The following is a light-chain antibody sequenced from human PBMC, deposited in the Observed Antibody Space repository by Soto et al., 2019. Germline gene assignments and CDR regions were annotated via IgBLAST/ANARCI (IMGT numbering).Light chain of an antibody. J-gene: IGKJ1*01. V-gene: IGKV1-5*01. Sequence: DIQMTQSPSTLSGSVGDTVTITCRASHDINRWLAWYQQKPGKPPKLLIYDASGLDSGVPSRFSGSGYGTEFTLTITGLQPEDFATFYCQQYESFPWTFGQGIHV. CDR2: DAS. CDR1: HDINRW. CDR3: QQYESFPWT.